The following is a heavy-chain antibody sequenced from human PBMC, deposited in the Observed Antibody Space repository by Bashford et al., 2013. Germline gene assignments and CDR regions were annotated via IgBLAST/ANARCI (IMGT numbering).Heavy chain of an antibody. Sequence: SVKVSCKASGYTFSDYYLHWVRQAPGQGLEWMGWINLTLTSGATKYAEMFQGRVTMTRDTSISTAYMELSSLRSDDTAVYFCARDGPVVGVWNAFDVWGQGTVVTVSS. CDR3: ARDGPVVGVWNAFDV. J-gene: IGHJ3*01. D-gene: IGHD1-26*01. V-gene: IGHV1-2*02. CDR1: GYTFSDYY. CDR2: INLTLTSGAT.